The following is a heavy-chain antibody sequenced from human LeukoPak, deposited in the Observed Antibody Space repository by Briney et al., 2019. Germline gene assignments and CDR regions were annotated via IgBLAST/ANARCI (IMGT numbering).Heavy chain of an antibody. D-gene: IGHD3-3*01. CDR1: AGSFSGYY. J-gene: IGHJ4*02. CDR3: ARGRGAYYDFWSGYQLTPGAVDY. V-gene: IGHV4-34*01. CDR2: INHSGST. Sequence: SETLSLTCAVYAGSFSGYYWSWVRQPPGKGLEWIGEINHSGSTNYNTSLKSRVTISVDTSKNQFSLKLSSVTAADTAVYYCARGRGAYYDFWSGYQLTPGAVDYWGQGTLVTVSS.